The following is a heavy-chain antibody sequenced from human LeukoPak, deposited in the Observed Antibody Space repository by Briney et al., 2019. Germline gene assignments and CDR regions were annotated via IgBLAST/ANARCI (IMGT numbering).Heavy chain of an antibody. D-gene: IGHD6-6*01. CDR3: ARHIVRESIAFPSRNYMDV. Sequence: GESLKISCKCSGYSFTSYWIGWVRAMPGKGLEGMGIIYPGDSDNRYSPSYQGQVTISDDKSISTAYMQWTSLKASDTAMYYCARHIVRESIAFPSRNYMDVWGKGTTVTVSS. CDR1: GYSFTSYW. CDR2: IYPGDSDN. J-gene: IGHJ6*03. V-gene: IGHV5-51*01.